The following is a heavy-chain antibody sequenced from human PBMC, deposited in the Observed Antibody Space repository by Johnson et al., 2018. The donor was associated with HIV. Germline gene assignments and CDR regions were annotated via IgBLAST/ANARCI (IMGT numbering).Heavy chain of an antibody. CDR3: ARDKAVGYSSGWHAFDI. Sequence: VQLVESGGGVERPGGSLRLSCVASGFTFDDYGMTWVRQAPGKGLEWVSRINSDGSSTSYADSVKGRFTISRDNAKNTLYLQMNSLRAEDTAVYYCARDKAVGYSSGWHAFDIWGQGTMVTVSS. D-gene: IGHD6-19*01. J-gene: IGHJ3*02. CDR1: GFTFDDYG. CDR2: INSDGSST. V-gene: IGHV3-20*04.